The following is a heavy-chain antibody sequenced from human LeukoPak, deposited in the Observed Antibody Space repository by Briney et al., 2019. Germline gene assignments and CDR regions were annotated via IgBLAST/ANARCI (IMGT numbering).Heavy chain of an antibody. CDR1: GFTFSTSG. V-gene: IGHV3-30*02. CDR3: TKEGTRCGQYDY. J-gene: IGHJ4*02. Sequence: PGGSLRLACAASGFTFSTSGMHWVSQAPVKGLEWVAFIHYDGSIKYYVESVKYRFTISRDNSKNTLYLQMNSLKPEDTAVYYCTKEGTRCGQYDYCGQGTLVTVSS. D-gene: IGHD2-2*01. CDR2: IHYDGSIK.